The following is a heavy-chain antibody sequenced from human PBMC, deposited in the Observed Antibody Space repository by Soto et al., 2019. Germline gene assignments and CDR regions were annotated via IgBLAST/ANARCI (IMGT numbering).Heavy chain of an antibody. J-gene: IGHJ4*02. V-gene: IGHV1-3*01. D-gene: IGHD1-26*01. Sequence: GASVKVSCMSSGYTLTSYPMHWVRQAPGQRLEWMGWINAGNGNTKYSQKFQGRVTITRDTSASTAYMELSSLRSEDTAVYYCARAPIVGATPQDYWGQGTLVTVSS. CDR1: GYTLTSYP. CDR3: ARAPIVGATPQDY. CDR2: INAGNGNT.